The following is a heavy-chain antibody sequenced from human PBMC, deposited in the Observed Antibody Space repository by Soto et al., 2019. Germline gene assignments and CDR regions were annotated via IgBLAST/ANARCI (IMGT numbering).Heavy chain of an antibody. Sequence: QVQLVQSGAEVKKPGSSVKVSCKASGGTFSSYAISWVRQAPGQGLEWMGGIIPIFGTADYAQKFQGRVTITADESTSTTYMELSSLRSEDTAVYYCAGKYQLNYYSGMDVWGQGTTVTVSS. CDR2: IIPIFGTA. D-gene: IGHD2-2*01. CDR3: AGKYQLNYYSGMDV. V-gene: IGHV1-69*12. CDR1: GGTFSSYA. J-gene: IGHJ6*02.